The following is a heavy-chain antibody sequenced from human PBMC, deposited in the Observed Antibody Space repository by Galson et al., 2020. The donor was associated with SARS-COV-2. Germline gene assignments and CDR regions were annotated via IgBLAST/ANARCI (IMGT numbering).Heavy chain of an antibody. CDR2: IWYDGSNK. V-gene: IGHV3-33*06. CDR3: AKTTGRYGSGSYPDY. J-gene: IGHJ4*02. CDR1: GFTFSSYG. Sequence: GESLKISCAASGFTFSSYGMHWVRQAPGKGLEWVAVIWYDGSNKYYADSVKGRFTISRDNSKNTLYLQMNSLRAEDTAVYYCAKTTGRYGSGSYPDYWGQGTLVTVSS. D-gene: IGHD3-10*01.